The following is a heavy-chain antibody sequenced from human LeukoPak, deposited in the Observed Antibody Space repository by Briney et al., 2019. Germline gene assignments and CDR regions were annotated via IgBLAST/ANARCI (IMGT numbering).Heavy chain of an antibody. V-gene: IGHV3-30-3*01. D-gene: IGHD3-3*01. CDR3: ARPGDVLRFLEWLLYMDY. Sequence: GGSLRLSCAASGFTFSSYAMHWVRQAPGKGLEWVAVISYDGSNKYYADSVKGRFTISRDNSKNTLYLQMNSLRAEDTAVYYCARPGDVLRFLEWLLYMDYWGQGTLVTFSS. J-gene: IGHJ4*02. CDR2: ISYDGSNK. CDR1: GFTFSSYA.